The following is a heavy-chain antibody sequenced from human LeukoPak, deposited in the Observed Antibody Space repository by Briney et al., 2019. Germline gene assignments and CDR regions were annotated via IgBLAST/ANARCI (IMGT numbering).Heavy chain of an antibody. J-gene: IGHJ4*02. D-gene: IGHD3-9*01. CDR2: VTDGSTT. CDR3: ARDRLHYDILTGYYHDY. Sequence: GGSLRLSCAASGFTFGGSYMHWVRQAPGKGLVWVSRVTDGSTTTYADSVKGRFTISRDNSKNTLYLQMNSLRAEDTAVYYCARDRLHYDILTGYYHDYWGQGTLVTVSS. CDR1: GFTFGGSY. V-gene: IGHV3-74*01.